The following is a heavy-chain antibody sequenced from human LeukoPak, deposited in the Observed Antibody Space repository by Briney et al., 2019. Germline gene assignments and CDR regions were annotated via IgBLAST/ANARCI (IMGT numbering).Heavy chain of an antibody. Sequence: GGSLRLSCAASGFTVSSNYMSWVRQAPGKGLVWVSRINNDGSDMSYADSVKGRFTISRDNAKNTLYLQMNSLRVEGTAVYYCARVFHLIDHWGQGTLVTVSS. CDR3: ARVFHLIDH. CDR2: INNDGSDM. CDR1: GFTVSSNY. J-gene: IGHJ4*02. V-gene: IGHV3-74*01.